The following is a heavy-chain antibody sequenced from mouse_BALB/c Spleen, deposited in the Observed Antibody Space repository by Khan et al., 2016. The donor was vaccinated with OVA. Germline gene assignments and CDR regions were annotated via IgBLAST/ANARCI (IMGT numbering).Heavy chain of an antibody. Sequence: QVQLKQSGPELVRPGVSVKISCKGSGYTFTDSSMHWVKKSHAKSLEWIGVISTDSVNTNYNQKFKGKATLTVDKSSSTAYMELARMTSEDSAIYYCAIRDYFDYWGQGTTLTVSS. CDR1: GYTFTDSS. J-gene: IGHJ2*01. V-gene: IGHV1S137*01. CDR3: AIRDYFDY. CDR2: ISTDSVNT.